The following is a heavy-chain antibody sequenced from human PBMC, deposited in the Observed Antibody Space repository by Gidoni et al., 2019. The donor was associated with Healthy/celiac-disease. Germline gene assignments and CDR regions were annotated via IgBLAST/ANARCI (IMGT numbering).Heavy chain of an antibody. J-gene: IGHJ5*02. Sequence: EVQLVESGGGLVQPGGSLRLSCSASGFPFSSYAMHWVRQAPGKGLEYVSAISSNGGSTYYADSVKGRFTISRDNSKNTLYLQMSSLRAEDTAVYYCVKVSWNYGYWFDPWGQGTLVTVSS. CDR2: ISSNGGST. CDR3: VKVSWNYGYWFDP. D-gene: IGHD1-7*01. CDR1: GFPFSSYA. V-gene: IGHV3-64D*06.